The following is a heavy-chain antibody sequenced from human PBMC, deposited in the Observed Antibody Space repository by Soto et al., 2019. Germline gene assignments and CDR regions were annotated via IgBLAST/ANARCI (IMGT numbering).Heavy chain of an antibody. CDR2: IIPLFGTP. J-gene: IGHJ5*02. CDR3: ARAAIHGSSWYFWFDP. V-gene: IGHV1-69*01. Sequence: QVQLVQSGSEVKMPGSSVKVSCKTSGGTFSRHAINWVRQAPGQGLEGMGGIIPLFGTPNYAPKFKGRVTLSADESTRTAYMELSSLTSEDAAVYYCARAAIHGSSWYFWFDPWGQGTLVTVSS. D-gene: IGHD6-13*01. CDR1: GGTFSRHA.